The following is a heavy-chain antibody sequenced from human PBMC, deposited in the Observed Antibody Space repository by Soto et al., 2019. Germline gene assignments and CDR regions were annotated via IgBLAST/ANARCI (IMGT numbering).Heavy chain of an antibody. CDR3: ARVGDGDAFDI. CDR1: GFTFSSYS. D-gene: IGHD2-21*02. J-gene: IGHJ3*02. Sequence: EVQLVEAGGGLVKPGGSLRLSCAASGFTFSSYSMNWVGQAPGKGLEWVSPISSSSSYIYYADSVKGRFTISRDNAKNSLYLQMNSLSAEDTAVYYCARVGDGDAFDIWGQGTMVTVSS. V-gene: IGHV3-21*01. CDR2: ISSSSSYI.